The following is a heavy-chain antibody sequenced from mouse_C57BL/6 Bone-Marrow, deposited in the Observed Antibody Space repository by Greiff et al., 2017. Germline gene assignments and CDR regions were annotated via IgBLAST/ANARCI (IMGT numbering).Heavy chain of an antibody. D-gene: IGHD1-1*01. CDR2: IDPSDSET. V-gene: IGHV1-52*01. CDR1: GYTFTSYW. CDR3: ARPYGSSEAWFAY. Sequence: VQLQQPGAELVRPGSSVKLSCKASGYTFTSYWMHWVKQRPIQGLEWIGNIDPSDSETHYNQKFTNKATLTVDKSSSTAYMQLSSLTSEDSAVYYGARPYGSSEAWFAYWGQGTLVTVSA. J-gene: IGHJ3*01.